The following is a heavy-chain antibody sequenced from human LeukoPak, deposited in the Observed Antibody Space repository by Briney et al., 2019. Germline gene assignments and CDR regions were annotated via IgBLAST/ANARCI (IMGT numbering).Heavy chain of an antibody. D-gene: IGHD5-12*01. CDR1: GGSISSYY. CDR2: IYFRGST. J-gene: IGHJ6*03. CDR3: ARTIMYYYYMDV. V-gene: IGHV4-59*01. Sequence: SETLSLTCTVSGGSISSYYWSWIRQPPGKGLEWIGYIYFRGSTNYNPSLKSRVTISVDTSKNQFSLKLSSVTAADTAVYYCARTIMYYYYMDVWGKGTTVTISS.